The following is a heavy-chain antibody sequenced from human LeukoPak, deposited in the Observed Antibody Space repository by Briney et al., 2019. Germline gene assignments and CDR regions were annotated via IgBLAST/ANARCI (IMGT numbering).Heavy chain of an antibody. J-gene: IGHJ5*02. CDR3: ARQRGDEYYYETIGYDYVGSQFDP. CDR1: GGSFSGYY. D-gene: IGHD3-22*01. Sequence: SETLSLTCAVYGGSFSGYYWSWIRQPPGKGLEWIGEINHSGSTNYNPSLKSRVTISVDTSKNQFSLKLSSVTAADTAVYYCARQRGDEYYYETIGYDYVGSQFDPWGQGTLVTVSS. V-gene: IGHV4-34*01. CDR2: INHSGST.